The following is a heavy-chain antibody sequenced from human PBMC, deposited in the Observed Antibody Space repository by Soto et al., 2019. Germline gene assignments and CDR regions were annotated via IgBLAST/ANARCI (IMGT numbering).Heavy chain of an antibody. Sequence: QITLKESGPTLVKPTQTLTLTCTFSGFSLSTSGVGVGWIRQPPGKALEWLALIYWDDDKRYSPSLKSRLTITKDTSKNQVVLTMTNMDPVDTATYYCAHLDYILTGYYSWDWFDPWGQGTLVTVSS. D-gene: IGHD3-9*01. CDR3: AHLDYILTGYYSWDWFDP. V-gene: IGHV2-5*02. CDR1: GFSLSTSGVG. CDR2: IYWDDDK. J-gene: IGHJ5*02.